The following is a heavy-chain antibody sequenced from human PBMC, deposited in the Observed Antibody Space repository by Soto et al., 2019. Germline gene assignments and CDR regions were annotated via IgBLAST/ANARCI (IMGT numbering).Heavy chain of an antibody. J-gene: IGHJ6*02. Sequence: PSETLSLTCAVYGGSFSGYYWGWIRQPPGKGLGGIGEINHSGSTNYNPSLKSRVTISVDTSKNQFSLKLSSVTAAGTAVYYCARGRFNYGSGSYYRYYYGMDVWGQGTTVTVSS. CDR1: GGSFSGYY. CDR2: INHSGST. D-gene: IGHD3-10*01. V-gene: IGHV4-34*01. CDR3: ARGRFNYGSGSYYRYYYGMDV.